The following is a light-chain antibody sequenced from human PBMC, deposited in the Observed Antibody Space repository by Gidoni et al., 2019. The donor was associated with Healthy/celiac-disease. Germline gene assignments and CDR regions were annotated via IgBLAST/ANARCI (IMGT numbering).Light chain of an antibody. CDR1: HDISNY. Sequence: DIQMTQSPSSLSASVGDRVTITCQASHDISNYLNWYQQKPGKAPKLLIYDASNLETGVPSRFSGSGSGTDFTFTISSLQPEDIATYYCQQSGTFGQGTKVEIK. CDR2: DAS. V-gene: IGKV1-33*01. CDR3: QQSGT. J-gene: IGKJ1*01.